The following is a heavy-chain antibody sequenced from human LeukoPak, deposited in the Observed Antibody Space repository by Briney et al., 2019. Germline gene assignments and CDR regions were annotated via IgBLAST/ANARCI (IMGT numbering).Heavy chain of an antibody. CDR3: ARFGDAFDI. CDR2: ISSSSSYQ. J-gene: IGHJ3*02. Sequence: GGSLRLSCAASGFTFSSYSMNWVRQAPGKGLEWVSSISSSSSYQNYADSVKGRFTISRDNSKNTLYLQMNSLRAEDTAVYYCARFGDAFDIWGQGTTVTVSS. CDR1: GFTFSSYS. V-gene: IGHV3-21*01. D-gene: IGHD3-10*01.